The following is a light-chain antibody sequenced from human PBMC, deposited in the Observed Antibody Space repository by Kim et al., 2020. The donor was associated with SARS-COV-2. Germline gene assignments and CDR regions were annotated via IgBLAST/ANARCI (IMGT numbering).Light chain of an antibody. CDR2: EVN. J-gene: IGLJ2*01. CDR1: SSDVGGYDY. CDR3: SSSAGSYNFVV. V-gene: IGLV2-8*01. Sequence: QSVTISCTGTSSDVGGYDYVSWYQQHPGKAPKLMIYEVNKRPSGVPDRFSGSKSGNTASLSVSGLQAEDEADYYCSSSAGSYNFVVFGGGTQLTVL.